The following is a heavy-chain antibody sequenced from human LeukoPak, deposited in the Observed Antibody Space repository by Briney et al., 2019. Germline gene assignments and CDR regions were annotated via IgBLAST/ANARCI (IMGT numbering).Heavy chain of an antibody. D-gene: IGHD3-22*01. CDR3: ARALGSSGNYWSYYYYMDV. V-gene: IGHV3-48*01. CDR1: GFTFSSYS. Sequence: GGSLRLSCAASGFTFSSYSMNWVRQAPGKGLEWVSYICSGSSTIYYADSVKGRFTISRDNAKNSLYLQMNSLRAEDTAVYYCARALGSSGNYWSYYYYMDVWGKGTTVTVSS. J-gene: IGHJ6*03. CDR2: ICSGSSTI.